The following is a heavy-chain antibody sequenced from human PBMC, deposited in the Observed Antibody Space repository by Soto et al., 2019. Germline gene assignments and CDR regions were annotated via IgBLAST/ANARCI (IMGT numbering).Heavy chain of an antibody. D-gene: IGHD3-3*01. CDR1: GYSFTNYW. CDR3: PSRTESCISKICLEHYYYTLDF. CDR2: IYLGDSET. J-gene: IGHJ6*02. Sequence: GESLKISCKATGYSFTNYWIGCVRPMPGKGLEWMGTIYLGDSETRYGPAFEGQVTISAGKAITTASLQGSSLNRPDTALYFCPSRTESCISKICLEHYYYTLDFWGQGARVTVSS. V-gene: IGHV5-51*01.